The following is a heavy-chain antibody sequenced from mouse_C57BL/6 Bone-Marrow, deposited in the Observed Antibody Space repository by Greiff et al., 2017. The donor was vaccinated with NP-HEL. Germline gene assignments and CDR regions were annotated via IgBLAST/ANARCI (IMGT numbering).Heavy chain of an antibody. D-gene: IGHD1-1*01. CDR3: ERHEDPGATVVEGGFAY. Sequence: VQLQQSGAELVKPGASVKLSCKASGYTFTEYTIHWVKQRSGQGLEWIGWFYPGSGSIKYNEKFKDKATLTADKSSSTVYMELSRLTSEDSAVYFGERHEDPGATVVEGGFAYWGQGTLVTVSA. V-gene: IGHV1-62-2*01. J-gene: IGHJ3*01. CDR2: FYPGSGSI. CDR1: GYTFTEYT.